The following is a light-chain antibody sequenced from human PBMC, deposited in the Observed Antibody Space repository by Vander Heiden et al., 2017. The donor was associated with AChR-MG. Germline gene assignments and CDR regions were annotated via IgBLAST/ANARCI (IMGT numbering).Light chain of an antibody. CDR3: QQRGNWPIT. V-gene: IGKV3-11*01. J-gene: IGKJ5*01. CDR1: QSVSNF. Sequence: EIVLTPSPATLSLSPGERATLSCRASQSVSNFLAWYQQKPGQAPRLLIYDASDRATGIPARFSGSGSGTDFTRTISSLEPEDFAVYYCQQRGNWPITVGQGTRLEIK. CDR2: DAS.